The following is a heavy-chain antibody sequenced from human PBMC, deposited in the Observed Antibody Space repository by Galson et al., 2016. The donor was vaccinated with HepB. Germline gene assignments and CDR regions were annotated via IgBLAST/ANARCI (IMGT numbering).Heavy chain of an antibody. Sequence: SLRLSCAASGFTFSNYAMHWVRQAPGKGLEWVAIILSDGSNKYYADSVKGRFTISRDNSKNTLYLQMNSLRAEDTAVYYCARDRRGYSFGYVADYWGQGTLVTVSS. J-gene: IGHJ4*02. CDR2: ILSDGSNK. CDR1: GFTFSNYA. CDR3: ARDRRGYSFGYVADY. V-gene: IGHV3-30*04. D-gene: IGHD5-18*01.